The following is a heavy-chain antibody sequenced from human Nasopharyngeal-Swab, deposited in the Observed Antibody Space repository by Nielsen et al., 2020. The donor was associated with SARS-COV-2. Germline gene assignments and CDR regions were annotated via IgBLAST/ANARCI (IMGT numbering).Heavy chain of an antibody. CDR2: ISSSSSYI. V-gene: IGHV3-21*01. CDR3: ARDYGDYYYYGMDV. CDR1: GFTFSSYS. Sequence: GGSPRLSCAASGFTFSSYSMNWVRQAPGKGLEWVSSISSSSSYIYYADSVKGRFTISRDNAKNSLYLQMNSLRAEDTAVYYCARDYGDYYYYGMDVWGQGTTVTVSS. J-gene: IGHJ6*02. D-gene: IGHD4-17*01.